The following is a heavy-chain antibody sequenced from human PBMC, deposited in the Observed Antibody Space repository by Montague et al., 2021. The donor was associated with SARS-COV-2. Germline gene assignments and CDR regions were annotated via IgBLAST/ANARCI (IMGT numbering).Heavy chain of an antibody. V-gene: IGHV4-61*02. CDR2: ISTSGNT. CDR3: ARDTEVEIRTYSYYKMDV. CDR1: CGSVNSGNYY. D-gene: IGHD2-21*01. Sequence: TLSLTCTVSCGSVNSGNYYWSWIRQPAGKRLDWMGRISTSGNTNYNPSLKSRLSILVDTSKNQFSLNLRSVTAADTAVYYCARDTEVEIRTYSYYKMDVWGLGTTVTVSS. J-gene: IGHJ6*02.